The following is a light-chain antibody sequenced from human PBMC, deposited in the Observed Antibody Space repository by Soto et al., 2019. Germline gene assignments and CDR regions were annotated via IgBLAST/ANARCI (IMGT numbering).Light chain of an antibody. V-gene: IGKV3-11*01. Sequence: ETVLTQSPATLSLSPGERATLSCRASQSVNSDVAWYQLKPGQAPRLLIYDASNRATGIPARFSGSGSGTDFTLTISNLEPEDFAAYYCQQRNNWPLTFGGGTKVEIK. CDR2: DAS. J-gene: IGKJ4*01. CDR1: QSVNSD. CDR3: QQRNNWPLT.